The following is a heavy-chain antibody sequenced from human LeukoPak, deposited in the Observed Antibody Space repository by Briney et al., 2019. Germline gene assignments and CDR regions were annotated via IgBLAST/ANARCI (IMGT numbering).Heavy chain of an antibody. V-gene: IGHV3-7*01. CDR2: IKQDGSEK. Sequence: GGSLRLSCAASGFTFSSYWMSWVRQAPGKGLEWVANIKQDGSEKYYVDSVKGRFTISRDNAKNSLYPQMNSLRAEDTAVYYCARESSMVRGVLDYWGQGTLVTVSS. D-gene: IGHD3-10*01. CDR1: GFTFSSYW. J-gene: IGHJ4*02. CDR3: ARESSMVRGVLDY.